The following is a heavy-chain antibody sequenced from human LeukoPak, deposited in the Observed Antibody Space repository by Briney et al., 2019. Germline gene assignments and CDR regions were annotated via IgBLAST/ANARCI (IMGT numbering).Heavy chain of an antibody. CDR1: GLHFSGTA. CDR2: ISHDGMNA. Sequence: GGSLRLSCAASGLHFSGTAMSWVRQAPGKGLEWVSAISHDGMNAYYADSVKGRFTISRDNSKKTVSLEMSSLTAADTGVYYCTKDGAQYSSGPECDPRGQGALVTVSP. D-gene: IGHD6-19*01. V-gene: IGHV3-23*01. J-gene: IGHJ5*02. CDR3: TKDGAQYSSGPECDP.